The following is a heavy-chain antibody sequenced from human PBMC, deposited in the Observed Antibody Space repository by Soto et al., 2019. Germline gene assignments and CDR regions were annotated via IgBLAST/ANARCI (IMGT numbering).Heavy chain of an antibody. J-gene: IGHJ6*03. CDR2: INAGNGNT. V-gene: IGHV1-3*01. CDR3: ARRGYCSGGSCYSYYYYYMDV. D-gene: IGHD2-15*01. Sequence: GASVKVSCKASGYTFTIYAMHWVRQAPGQRLEWMGWINAGNGNTKYSQKFQGRVTITRDTSASTAYMELSSLRSEDTAVYYCARRGYCSGGSCYSYYYYYMDVWGKGTTVTVSS. CDR1: GYTFTIYA.